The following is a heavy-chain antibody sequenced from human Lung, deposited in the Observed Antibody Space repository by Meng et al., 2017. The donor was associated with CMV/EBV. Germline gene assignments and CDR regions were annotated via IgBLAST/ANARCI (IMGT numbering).Heavy chain of an antibody. Sequence: QVQLVQSGAEVKKPGTSVKVSCETSGYTFSRHGINWVRQAPGQGLEWMGWIRDNNDNIKYAQKFQGRVTFTADETTTTAYMELSSLTFEGTAVYFCARGRGNQPLFDFWGQGTLVTVSS. D-gene: IGHD2/OR15-2a*01. CDR2: IRDNNDNI. CDR3: ARGRGNQPLFDF. J-gene: IGHJ4*02. V-gene: IGHV1-18*01. CDR1: GYTFSRHG.